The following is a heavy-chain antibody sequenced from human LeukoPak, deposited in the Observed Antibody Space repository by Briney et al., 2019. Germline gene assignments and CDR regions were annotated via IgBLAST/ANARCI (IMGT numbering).Heavy chain of an antibody. CDR1: GITFSSNW. CDR2: INSDGSST. V-gene: IGHV3-74*03. CDR3: ARIIRHSSSWYSFYYYYYMDV. D-gene: IGHD6-13*01. Sequence: GGSLRLSCAASGITFSSNWMHWVRQAPGKELVWVSRINSDGSSTTYADSVKGRFTISRDNAKNSLYLQMNSLRAEDTAVYYCARIIRHSSSWYSFYYYYYMDVWGKGTTVTVSS. J-gene: IGHJ6*03.